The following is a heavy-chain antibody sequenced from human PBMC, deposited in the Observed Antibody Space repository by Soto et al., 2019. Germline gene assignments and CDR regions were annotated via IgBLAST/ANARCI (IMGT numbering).Heavy chain of an antibody. V-gene: IGHV3-15*01. D-gene: IGHD2-21*02. J-gene: IGHJ6*02. CDR1: GFTFSNAW. Sequence: GGSLRLSCAASGFTFSNAWMSWVRQAPGKGLEWVGRIKSKTDGGTTDYAAPVKGRFTISRDDSKNTLYLQMNSLKTEDTAVYYCTTDESRGGNSWYYYYYGMDVWGQGTTVTVSS. CDR2: IKSKTDGGTT. CDR3: TTDESRGGNSWYYYYYGMDV.